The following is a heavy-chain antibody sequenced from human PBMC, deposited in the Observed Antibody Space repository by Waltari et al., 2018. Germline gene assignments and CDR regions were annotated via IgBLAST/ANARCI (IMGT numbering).Heavy chain of an antibody. D-gene: IGHD2-2*01. J-gene: IGHJ4*02. CDR2: IIPIFGTA. V-gene: IGHV1-69*15. CDR1: GGTFSSYA. CDR3: AREDDSTSCPRD. Sequence: QVQLVQSGAEVKKPGSSVKVSCKASGGTFSSYAISWVRQAPGQGLGWMGRIIPIFGTANDAQKFQGRVTITADESTSTAYMELSSLRSEDTAVYYCAREDDSTSCPRDWGQGTLVTVSS.